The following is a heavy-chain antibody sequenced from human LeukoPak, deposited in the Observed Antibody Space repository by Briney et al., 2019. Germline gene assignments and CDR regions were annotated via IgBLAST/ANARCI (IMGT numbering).Heavy chain of an antibody. D-gene: IGHD4-17*01. CDR1: GGSFSGYY. J-gene: IGHJ4*02. CDR3: ARVPTVTFFDY. V-gene: IGHV4-34*01. Sequence: PSETLSLTCAVYGGSFSGYYWGWIRQPPGKGLEWIGSIYYSRSTYYNPSLKSRVTISVDTSKNQFSLKLSSVTAADAAVYYCARVPTVTFFDYWGQGTLVTVSS. CDR2: IYYSRST.